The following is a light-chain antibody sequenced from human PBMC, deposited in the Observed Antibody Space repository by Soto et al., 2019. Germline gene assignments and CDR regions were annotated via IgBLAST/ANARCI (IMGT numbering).Light chain of an antibody. J-gene: IGLJ2*01. CDR3: QSYDSILSGVV. CDR2: GNN. CDR1: SSNFGAGYD. Sequence: QSVLTRPPSVSAAPGQRVTFSCTGSSSNFGAGYDVHWYQQLPGTAPKLLIYGNNNRPSGVPDRFSSSKSGTSASLAITGLQAEDEADYYCQSYDSILSGVVFGGGTKLTVL. V-gene: IGLV1-40*01.